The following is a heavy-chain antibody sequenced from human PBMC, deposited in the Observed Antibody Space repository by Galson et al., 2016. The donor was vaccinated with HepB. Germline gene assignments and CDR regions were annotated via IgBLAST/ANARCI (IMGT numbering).Heavy chain of an antibody. J-gene: IGHJ4*01. CDR2: IIPVFGTT. D-gene: IGHD3-10*01. CDR3: ARALSRDMVRGVIGPFDS. CDR1: GGSFSSYG. Sequence: SVKVSCKASGGSFSSYGISWVRQAPGQGLEWMGGIIPVFGTTNYAQKFQGRVTITADESTNTAYMELRSLRSDDTAVYFCARALSRDMVRGVIGPFDSWGQGTLVTVSS. V-gene: IGHV1-69*13.